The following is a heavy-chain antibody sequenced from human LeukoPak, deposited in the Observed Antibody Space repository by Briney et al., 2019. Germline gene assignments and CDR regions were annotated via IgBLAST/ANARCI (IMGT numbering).Heavy chain of an antibody. V-gene: IGHV3-74*01. CDR2: IKSDGSST. Sequence: GGSLRLSCAASGFTFSSYWMHWVRQAPGKGLVWVSRIKSDGSSTTYADSVRGRFTISRDNAKNTLYLQMNFLRAEDTAVYYCARSRGAGPGSYFDYWGQGTLITVSS. CDR3: ARSRGAGPGSYFDY. J-gene: IGHJ4*02. D-gene: IGHD6-19*01. CDR1: GFTFSSYW.